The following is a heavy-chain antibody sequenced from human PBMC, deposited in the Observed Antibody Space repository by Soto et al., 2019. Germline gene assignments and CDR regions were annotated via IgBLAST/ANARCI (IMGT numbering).Heavy chain of an antibody. V-gene: IGHV4-59*01. J-gene: IGHJ5*02. Sequence: PSETLSLTCTVSGGSISSYYWSWIRQPPGKGLEWIGYIYYSGSTNYNPSLKSRVTISVDTSKNQFSLKLSSVTAADTAVYYCARGDDFGWFDPWGQGTLVTVSS. CDR1: GGSISSYY. CDR3: ARGDDFGWFDP. CDR2: IYYSGST. D-gene: IGHD3-3*01.